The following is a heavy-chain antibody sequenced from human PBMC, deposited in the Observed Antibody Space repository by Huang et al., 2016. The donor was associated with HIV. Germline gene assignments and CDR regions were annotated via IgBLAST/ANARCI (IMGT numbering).Heavy chain of an antibody. CDR3: ARDTTTVAGLDF. CDR2: ISFDGRNK. Sequence: QVQLVESGGGVVQPGRSLRLSCAGSGFTFRDHPMHWVRQDPGKGLEWVAVISFDGRNKLYADFVRGRFTISRDNSKNILELQLNSLTPADTSIYYCARDTTTVAGLDFWGQGALVTVSS. D-gene: IGHD6-19*01. J-gene: IGHJ4*02. CDR1: GFTFRDHP. V-gene: IGHV3-30*14.